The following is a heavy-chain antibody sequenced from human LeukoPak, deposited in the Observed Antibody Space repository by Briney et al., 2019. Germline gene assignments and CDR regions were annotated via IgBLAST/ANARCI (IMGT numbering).Heavy chain of an antibody. Sequence: GGSLRLSCAASGLTFSSYWMHWVRQAPGKGLVWVSRINSGGSSTRHADSVKGRITRYADSVKGRITISRDNAKNTLYLQMSSLRAEDTAVYYCARSTGDRSFFDYWGQGTLVTVSS. J-gene: IGHJ4*02. V-gene: IGHV3-74*01. CDR1: GLTFSSYW. D-gene: IGHD7-27*01. CDR3: ARSTGDRSFFDY. CDR2: INSGGSSTRHADSVKGRIT.